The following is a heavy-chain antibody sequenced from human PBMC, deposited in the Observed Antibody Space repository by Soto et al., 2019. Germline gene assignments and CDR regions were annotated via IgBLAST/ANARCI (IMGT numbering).Heavy chain of an antibody. D-gene: IGHD2-21*01. J-gene: IGHJ4*02. CDR2: ISTAGDT. V-gene: IGHV3-13*01. CDR3: ARGRDSGLYYFDY. CDR1: GFTFSDYD. Sequence: EVQLVESEGDLVQPGGSLRLSCAASGFTFSDYDMHWVRQVTGKGLEWVSTISTAGDTYYPGSVKGRFTISRENAKNSLFLQMNSLRADDTAVYYCARGRDSGLYYFDYWGQGTLVTVSS.